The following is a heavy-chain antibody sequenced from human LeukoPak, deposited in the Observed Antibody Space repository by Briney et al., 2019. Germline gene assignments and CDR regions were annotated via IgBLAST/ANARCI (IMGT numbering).Heavy chain of an antibody. V-gene: IGHV4-4*07. J-gene: IGHJ3*02. D-gene: IGHD6-13*01. Sequence: SETLSLTCTVSGGSISSYYWSWIRQPAGKGLEWIGRIYTSGSTNYNPSLKSRVTISVDTSKNQFSLKLSSVTAADTAVYYCARGLWFGVGSSWYAADAFDIWGQGTMVTVSS. CDR1: GGSISSYY. CDR2: IYTSGST. CDR3: ARGLWFGVGSSWYAADAFDI.